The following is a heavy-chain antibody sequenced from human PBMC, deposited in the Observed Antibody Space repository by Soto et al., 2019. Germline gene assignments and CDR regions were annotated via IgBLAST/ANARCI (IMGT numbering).Heavy chain of an antibody. CDR2: IYYSGST. CDR3: ATLWFGEGNY. Sequence: QLQLQESGPGLVKPPETLSLTCTVSGGSISSSSYYWGWIRQPPGKGLEWIGSIYYSGSTYYNPSRKSRVTISVDTSKNQFSLKLSSVTAADTAVYYCATLWFGEGNYWGQGTLVTVSS. CDR1: GGSISSSSYY. V-gene: IGHV4-39*01. D-gene: IGHD3-10*01. J-gene: IGHJ4*02.